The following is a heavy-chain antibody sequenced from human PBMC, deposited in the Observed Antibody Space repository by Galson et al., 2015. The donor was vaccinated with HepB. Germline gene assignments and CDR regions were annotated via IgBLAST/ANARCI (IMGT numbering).Heavy chain of an antibody. CDR2: INPKSGGT. V-gene: IGHV1-2*02. CDR1: GYTFSDYY. J-gene: IGHJ6*02. D-gene: IGHD2/OR15-2a*01. Sequence: SVKVSCKASGYTFSDYYLHWVRQAPGQGPEWMGWINPKSGGTMYAQKFRGRVTLTRDTFISTAYMDLGSLRSDDTALYYCARDGAKTDSLYYYYFYGMDIWGQGTAVTVSS. CDR3: ARDGAKTDSLYYYYFYGMDI.